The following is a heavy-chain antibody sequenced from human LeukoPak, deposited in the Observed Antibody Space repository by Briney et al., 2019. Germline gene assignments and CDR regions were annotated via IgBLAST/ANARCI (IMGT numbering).Heavy chain of an antibody. V-gene: IGHV1-2*02. CDR3: ARDHHYDSSGYDAFDI. Sequence: ASVKVSCKASGYTFTGYYMHWVRQAPGQGLEWMGWVNPNSGGTNYAQKFQGRVTMTRDTSISTAYMELSRLRSDDTAVYYCARDHHYDSSGYDAFDIWGQGTMVTVSS. CDR1: GYTFTGYY. CDR2: VNPNSGGT. J-gene: IGHJ3*02. D-gene: IGHD3-22*01.